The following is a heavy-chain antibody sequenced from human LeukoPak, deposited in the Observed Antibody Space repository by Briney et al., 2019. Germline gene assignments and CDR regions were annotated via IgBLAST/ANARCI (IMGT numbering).Heavy chain of an antibody. Sequence: GGSLRLSCEASGFTFLNYAMHWVRQAPGKGLEWVSAINWNSVHMNYADSVKGRFTISRDNAKNSLYLQMNSLRPEDTALYYCARDAGFAGNSGMDVWGQGTTVTVFS. CDR2: INWNSVHM. D-gene: IGHD3-16*01. J-gene: IGHJ6*02. V-gene: IGHV3-9*01. CDR1: GFTFLNYA. CDR3: ARDAGFAGNSGMDV.